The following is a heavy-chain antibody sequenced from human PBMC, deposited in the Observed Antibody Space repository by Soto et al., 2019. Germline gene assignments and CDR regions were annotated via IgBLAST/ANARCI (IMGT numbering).Heavy chain of an antibody. CDR2: INSDGSST. V-gene: IGHV3-74*01. Sequence: GRSLRLSCAASGFTSSNYWVHWVRQAPGKGLMWVSRINSDGSSTTYADSVKGRFTISRDNTKNTLYLQMSSLRAEDTAVYYCASGYCYGANCLGWGQGT. CDR1: GFTSSNYW. D-gene: IGHD2-15*01. CDR3: ASGYCYGANCLG. J-gene: IGHJ4*02.